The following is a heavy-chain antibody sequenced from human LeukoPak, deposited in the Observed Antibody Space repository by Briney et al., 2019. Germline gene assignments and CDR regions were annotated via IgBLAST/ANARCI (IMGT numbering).Heavy chain of an antibody. CDR1: GGSISSGGYS. CDR2: IYHSGST. Sequence: PSETLSLTCAVSGGSISSGGYSWSWIRQPPGKGLEWIGYIYHSGSTYYNPSLKSRVTISVDRSKNQFSLKLSSVTAADTAVYYCARDTTYNSYWYFDLWGRGTLVTVSS. D-gene: IGHD5-24*01. CDR3: ARDTTYNSYWYFDL. J-gene: IGHJ2*01. V-gene: IGHV4-30-2*01.